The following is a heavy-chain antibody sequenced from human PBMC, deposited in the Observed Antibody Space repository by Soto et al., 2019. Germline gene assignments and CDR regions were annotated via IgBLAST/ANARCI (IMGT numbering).Heavy chain of an antibody. D-gene: IGHD1-26*01. J-gene: IGHJ4*02. CDR1: GDSIGINY. CDR2: VYYTGIT. Sequence: PSETLSLTCIVSGDSIGINYWTWIRQSPGKGLEWIGYVYYTGITKHNPSLQSRVTISIDRSKNQFSLNLTSVTAADTAVYYCARGGSYGDYFDSWGQGTLVTVSS. V-gene: IGHV4-59*01. CDR3: ARGGSYGDYFDS.